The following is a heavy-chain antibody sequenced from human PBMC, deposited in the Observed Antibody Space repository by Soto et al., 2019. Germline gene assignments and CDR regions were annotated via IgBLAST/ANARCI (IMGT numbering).Heavy chain of an antibody. CDR1: GAALNSGNYY. CDR3: ARLRIATNNYKWFDP. CDR2: IYVTGAV. D-gene: IGHD2-21*01. Sequence: SETLSLACSVSGAALNSGNYYWSWIRQVPGKGLEWIGHIYVTGAVDYNPSLRDRITISQDTSERQFSLNLRLVTAADTAVYYCARLRIATNNYKWFDPWGQGTLVTVSS. V-gene: IGHV4-31*03. J-gene: IGHJ5*02.